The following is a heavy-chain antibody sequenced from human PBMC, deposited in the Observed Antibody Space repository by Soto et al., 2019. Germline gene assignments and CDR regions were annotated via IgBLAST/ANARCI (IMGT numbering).Heavy chain of an antibody. J-gene: IGHJ4*02. CDR2: IIPIFGTA. V-gene: IGHV1-69*01. CDR3: ATIPYSSSWAFGVDY. D-gene: IGHD6-13*01. Sequence: QVQLVQSGAEVKKPGSSVKVSCKASGGTFSSYAISWVRQAPGQGLEWMGGIIPIFGTANYAQKFQGRVTITAEESTSTAYMELSSLRSEDTAVYYCATIPYSSSWAFGVDYWGQGTLVTVSS. CDR1: GGTFSSYA.